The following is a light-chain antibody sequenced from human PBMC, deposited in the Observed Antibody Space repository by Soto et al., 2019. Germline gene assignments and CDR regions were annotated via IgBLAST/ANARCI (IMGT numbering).Light chain of an antibody. CDR1: SSDVGGYNY. CDR3: CSYAGAYAV. CDR2: DVS. V-gene: IGLV2-11*01. J-gene: IGLJ2*01. Sequence: QSALTQPRSVSGSPGQSVAISCTGTSSDVGGYNYVSWYQQHPGKAPKLMIYDVSGRPSGVPDRLSGSKSGNTASLTISGLQDEDEAYYYCCSYAGAYAVFGGGTKLTVL.